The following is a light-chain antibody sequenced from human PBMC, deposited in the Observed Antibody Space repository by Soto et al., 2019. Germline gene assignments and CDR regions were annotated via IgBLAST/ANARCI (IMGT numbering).Light chain of an antibody. V-gene: IGKV3-20*01. Sequence: TVFAQSPGTLSLSPGERATLSYRTSQNVSSNLLVWYQQHPGQAPRLVVYGASSRATGIPDRFSGSGSGTDFTLTISRVEPEDFAVYYCQQYGSSPWTFGQGTKVDI. CDR2: GAS. CDR1: QNVSSNL. J-gene: IGKJ1*01. CDR3: QQYGSSPWT.